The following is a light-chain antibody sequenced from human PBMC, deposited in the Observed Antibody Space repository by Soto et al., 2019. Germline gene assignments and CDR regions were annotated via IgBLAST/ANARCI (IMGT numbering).Light chain of an antibody. Sequence: QSALTQPASVSGSPGQSITISCTGTSSDVGGYNYVSWYQQHPGKAPKLMIYDVSNRPSGVSNRFSGSKSGNTASLTISGPQAGDGADYNASHNTSSSTQVFGGGTKLTVL. V-gene: IGLV2-14*01. CDR2: DVS. J-gene: IGLJ2*01. CDR3: SHNTSSSTQV. CDR1: SSDVGGYNY.